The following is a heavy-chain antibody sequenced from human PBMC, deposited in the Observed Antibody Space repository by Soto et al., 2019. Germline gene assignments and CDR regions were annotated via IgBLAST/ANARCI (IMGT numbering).Heavy chain of an antibody. CDR3: AKVRSSAAGTFGYFDY. D-gene: IGHD6-13*01. Sequence: EVQLVESGGGLVQPGRSLRLSCASSVFTFDDYAMHWVRQAPGKGLEWVSGVSWNSGSIGYADSVKGRFTISRDNAKNSLYLQMNSLRVEDTALYYCAKVRSSAAGTFGYFDYWGQGTLVTVSS. CDR2: VSWNSGSI. J-gene: IGHJ4*02. V-gene: IGHV3-9*01. CDR1: VFTFDDYA.